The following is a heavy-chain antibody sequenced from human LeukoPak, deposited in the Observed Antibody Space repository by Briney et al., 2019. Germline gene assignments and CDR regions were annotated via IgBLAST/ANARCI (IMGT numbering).Heavy chain of an antibody. V-gene: IGHV1-69*13. J-gene: IGHJ3*02. Sequence: SVKVSCKASRGTFSSYAISWVRQAPGQGLEWMGGIIPIFGTANYAQKFQGRVTITADESTSTAYMELSSLRSEDTAVYYCAREYSSSSYVDASDIWGQGTMVTVSS. CDR3: AREYSSSSYVDASDI. D-gene: IGHD6-6*01. CDR1: RGTFSSYA. CDR2: IIPIFGTA.